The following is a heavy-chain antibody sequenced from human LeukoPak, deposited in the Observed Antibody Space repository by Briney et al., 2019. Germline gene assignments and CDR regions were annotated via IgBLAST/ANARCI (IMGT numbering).Heavy chain of an antibody. V-gene: IGHV3-64*04. Sequence: GGSLRLSCSASGFTFNSYTMHWVRQAPGKGLEYVSAITPNGGSTYHADSVKGRFAISRDNSKNTLYLQMNSLRAEDTATYYCAKALNYWYFDLWGRGNLVTVSS. CDR2: ITPNGGST. J-gene: IGHJ2*01. CDR3: AKALNYWYFDL. CDR1: GFTFNSYT.